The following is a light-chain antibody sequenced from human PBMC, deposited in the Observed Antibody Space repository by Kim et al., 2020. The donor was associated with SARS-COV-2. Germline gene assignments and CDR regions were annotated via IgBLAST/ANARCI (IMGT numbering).Light chain of an antibody. Sequence: GQSINISCTGTSSDVGGYNYVSWYQQHPGKAPKLMIYDVTKRPSGVSNRFSGFKSGNTASLTISGLLPEDEAIYYCSSYTGTSTVLFGGGTKLTVL. V-gene: IGLV2-14*03. CDR3: SSYTGTSTVL. CDR2: DVT. CDR1: SSDVGGYNY. J-gene: IGLJ2*01.